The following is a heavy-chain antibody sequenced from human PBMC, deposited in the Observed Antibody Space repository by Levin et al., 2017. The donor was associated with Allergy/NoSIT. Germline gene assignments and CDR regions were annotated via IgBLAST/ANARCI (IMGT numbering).Heavy chain of an antibody. D-gene: IGHD4-23*01. CDR1: GFTFNDYA. CDR2: ITWNSGST. CDR3: AKDRGDYGGFRYWFDP. J-gene: IGHJ5*02. V-gene: IGHV3-9*01. Sequence: GGSLRLSCAASGFTFNDYAMHWVRQAPGKGLEWVSGITWNSGSTGYADSVKGRFTISRDNAKNSLYLQMNSLRAEDTALYYCAKDRGDYGGFRYWFDPWGQGTLVTVSS.